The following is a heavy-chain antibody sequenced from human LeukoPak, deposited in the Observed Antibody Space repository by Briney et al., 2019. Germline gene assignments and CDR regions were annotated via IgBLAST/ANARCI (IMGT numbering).Heavy chain of an antibody. CDR3: ARGFTGYGNNWFDP. CDR1: GFTFSNYE. CDR2: IGSSGTIT. V-gene: IGHV3-48*03. D-gene: IGHD5-18*01. Sequence: GGSLRLSCAASGFTFSNYELNWVGQAPGKGLEWVSYIGSSGTITYYADSVKGRFTISRDNAKNSLYLQMHSLRAEDTAVYYCARGFTGYGNNWFDPWGQGTLVTVSS. J-gene: IGHJ5*02.